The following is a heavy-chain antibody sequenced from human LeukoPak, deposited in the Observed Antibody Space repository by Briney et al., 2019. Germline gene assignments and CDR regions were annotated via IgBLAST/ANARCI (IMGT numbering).Heavy chain of an antibody. D-gene: IGHD3-22*01. V-gene: IGHV5-51*01. CDR3: ATATRSYYDSSIFDY. CDR2: IYPGDSDT. J-gene: IGHJ4*02. Sequence: SGESLKISCRGSGYSFTTYWIGWVRQMPGKGLEWMGIIYPGDSDTRYSPSFQGQVTISADKSISTAYLQWSSLEASDTAMYYCATATRSYYDSSIFDYWGQGTLVTVSS. CDR1: GYSFTTYW.